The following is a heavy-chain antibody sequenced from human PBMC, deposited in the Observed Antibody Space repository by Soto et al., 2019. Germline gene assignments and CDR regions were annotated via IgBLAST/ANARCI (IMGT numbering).Heavy chain of an antibody. CDR2: INQDGSEK. CDR1: GFTFSDHW. D-gene: IGHD3-10*01. Sequence: GGSLRLSCAASGFTFSDHWMNWVRQAPGKGLEWVANINQDGSEKYYVESVKGRFTISRDNAKNSLYLQMNSLRAEDTALYYCAKDISPYYYGSGSYYSRNWFDPWGQGTLVTVSS. CDR3: AKDISPYYYGSGSYYSRNWFDP. V-gene: IGHV3-7*03. J-gene: IGHJ5*02.